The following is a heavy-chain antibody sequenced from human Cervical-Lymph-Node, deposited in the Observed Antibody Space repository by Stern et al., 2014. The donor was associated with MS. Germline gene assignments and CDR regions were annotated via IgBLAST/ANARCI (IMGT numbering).Heavy chain of an antibody. CDR3: ARDQYYDFWSGYYPYYYYGMDV. Sequence: VQLVESVAAVKKPGASVKVSCKASGYTFTSYGISWVRQAPGQGLEWMGWISAYNGNTNYAQKLQGRVTMTTDTSTSTAYMELRSLRSDDTAVYYCARDQYYDFWSGYYPYYYYGMDVWGQGTTVTVSS. CDR1: GYTFTSYG. V-gene: IGHV1-18*04. D-gene: IGHD3-3*01. CDR2: ISAYNGNT. J-gene: IGHJ6*02.